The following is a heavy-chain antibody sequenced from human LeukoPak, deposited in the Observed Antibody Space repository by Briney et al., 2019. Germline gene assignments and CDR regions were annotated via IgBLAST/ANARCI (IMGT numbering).Heavy chain of an antibody. V-gene: IGHV3-21*01. CDR3: ARGDDSSGYYGAFDI. CDR2: ISSSSSYI. J-gene: IGHJ3*02. CDR1: GFTFSSYS. D-gene: IGHD3-22*01. Sequence: GGSLRLSCAASGFTFSSYSRNWVRPAPGKGLEWVSSISSSSSYIYYADSVKGRFTISRANAKNSLYLQMNSLRAEDTAVYYCARGDDSSGYYGAFDIWGQGTMVTVSS.